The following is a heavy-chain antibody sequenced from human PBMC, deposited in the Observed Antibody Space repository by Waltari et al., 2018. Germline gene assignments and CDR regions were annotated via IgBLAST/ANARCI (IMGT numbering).Heavy chain of an antibody. J-gene: IGHJ3*02. Sequence: QVQLVQSGAEVKKPGSSVKVSCKASGGSFSTYAITWVRQAPGQGLEWMGGIIPRFETANYAQKVQERVTITTDGSMTTAYMEWSSLTSEDTAVYYCARGGLYGQQLLESAFEIWGQGTKVTVAS. CDR3: ARGGLYGQQLLESAFEI. V-gene: IGHV1-69*05. CDR1: GGSFSTYA. D-gene: IGHD6-13*01. CDR2: IIPRFETA.